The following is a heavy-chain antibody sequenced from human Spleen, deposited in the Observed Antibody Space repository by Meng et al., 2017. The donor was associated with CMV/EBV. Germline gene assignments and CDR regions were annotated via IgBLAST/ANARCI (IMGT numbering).Heavy chain of an antibody. CDR3: AAEYYDYVWGSYQDY. V-gene: IGHV1-18*01. Sequence: ASVKVSCKASGYTFTHYDISWVRQAPGQGLEWMGWISAYNGHTNYAQNLQGRVTMTTDTSTSTAYMELRSLRSDDTAIYYCAAEYYDYVWGSYQDYWGQGTLVTVSS. D-gene: IGHD3-16*02. J-gene: IGHJ4*02. CDR1: GYTFTHYD. CDR2: ISAYNGHT.